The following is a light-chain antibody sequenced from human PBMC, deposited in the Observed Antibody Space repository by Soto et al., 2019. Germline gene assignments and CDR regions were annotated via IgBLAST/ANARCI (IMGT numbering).Light chain of an antibody. CDR3: QHRTTWPT. CDR1: QSVNSS. CDR2: DVS. Sequence: EIVLTQSPATLSLSPGDRATLSCRASQSVNSSLAWFQQKPGQAPRLLIYDVSRMATAIPARFSGSGSGTDFPLTISSLAPEDFAVYYCQHRTTWPTFGGGTKVEIK. J-gene: IGKJ4*01. V-gene: IGKV3-11*01.